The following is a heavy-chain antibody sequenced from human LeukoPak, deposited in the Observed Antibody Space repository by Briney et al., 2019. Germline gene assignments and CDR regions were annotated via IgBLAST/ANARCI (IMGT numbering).Heavy chain of an antibody. CDR3: ARAPLTFYYGMDV. CDR2: IYYSGST. CDR1: GGSFSGYY. D-gene: IGHD1-14*01. Sequence: SETLSLTCAVYGGSFSGYYWSWIRQPPGKGLEWIGYIYYSGSTHYNPSLKNRITISVDTSKNQFSLRLSSVTAADTAVYFCARAPLTFYYGMDVWGQGTTVTVSS. V-gene: IGHV4-34*01. J-gene: IGHJ6*02.